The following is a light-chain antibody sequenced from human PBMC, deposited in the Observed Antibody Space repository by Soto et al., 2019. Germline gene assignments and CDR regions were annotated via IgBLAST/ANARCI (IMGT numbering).Light chain of an antibody. CDR3: QQYSSHDLLT. CDR1: QSISGW. V-gene: IGKV1-5*01. CDR2: DAS. Sequence: DIQMTQSPSTLSAYVGDRVSITCRASQSISGWLAWYQQKPGKAPNLLIYDASSLESGVPSRFSGSGSGTEFTLTISSLQPDDFATYYCQQYSSHDLLTFGGGTKVDIK. J-gene: IGKJ4*01.